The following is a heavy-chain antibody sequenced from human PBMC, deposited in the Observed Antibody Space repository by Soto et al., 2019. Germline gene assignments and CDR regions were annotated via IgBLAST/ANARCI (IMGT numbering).Heavy chain of an antibody. CDR2: IYYSGST. D-gene: IGHD6-6*01. V-gene: IGHV4-31*03. Sequence: SETLSLTCTVSGGSISSGGYYWSWIRQHPGKGLEWIGYIYYSGSTYYNPSLKSRVTISVDTSKNQFSLKLSSVTAADTAVYYCARDSEGQDSSSSVGLDYWGQGTLVTVSS. CDR1: GGSISSGGYY. J-gene: IGHJ4*02. CDR3: ARDSEGQDSSSSVGLDY.